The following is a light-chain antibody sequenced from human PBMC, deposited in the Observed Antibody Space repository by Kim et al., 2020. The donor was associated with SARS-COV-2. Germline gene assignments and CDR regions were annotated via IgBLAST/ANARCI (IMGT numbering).Light chain of an antibody. CDR3: QQRSGWPPVAT. CDR2: DAS. V-gene: IGKV3-11*01. CDR1: QNIATN. J-gene: IGKJ5*01. Sequence: PGQRATLPCTASQNIATNIAWYQQKPGQVPRLLISDASKMASGIPPRFSGTGSGTAFTLTISSLEPEDFAVYYCQQRSGWPPVATFGQGARLEIK.